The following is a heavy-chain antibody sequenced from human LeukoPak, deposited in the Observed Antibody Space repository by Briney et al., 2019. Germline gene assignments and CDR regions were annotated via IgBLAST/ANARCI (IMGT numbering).Heavy chain of an antibody. Sequence: GASVKVSCKASGYTFTGYYIHWVRQAPGQGLEWMGWINPNSGGTYYAQKFQGRVTMTRNTSISTAYMELSSLRSEDTAVYYCASVKTNALDYWGQGTLVTVSS. J-gene: IGHJ4*02. V-gene: IGHV1-2*02. CDR2: INPNSGGT. CDR3: ASVKTNALDY. D-gene: IGHD2-8*01. CDR1: GYTFTGYY.